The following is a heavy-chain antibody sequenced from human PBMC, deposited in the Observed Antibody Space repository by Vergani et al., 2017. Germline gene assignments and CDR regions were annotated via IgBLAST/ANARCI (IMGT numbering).Heavy chain of an antibody. CDR2: IYRTGRT. D-gene: IGHD3-9*01. V-gene: IGHV4-38-2*01. CDR3: ARLSDIVYDIFSGTQYYFDC. J-gene: IGHJ4*02. Sequence: QVQLQESGPGLVKPSETLSLTCAVSGFSIDNGYYWDWIRQPPGKGLEWIGSIYRTGRTHFNPSLKSRVTISVDTSNNHFSLRLNSLTAADTAVYYCARLSDIVYDIFSGTQYYFDCLGQGALVTVSS. CDR1: GFSIDNGYY.